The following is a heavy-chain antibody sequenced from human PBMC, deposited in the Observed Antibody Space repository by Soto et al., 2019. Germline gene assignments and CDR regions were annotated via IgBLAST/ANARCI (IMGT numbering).Heavy chain of an antibody. J-gene: IGHJ4*02. CDR3: ATQRSTRDY. V-gene: IGHV4-59*01. CDR1: GGSISSYY. CDR2: IYYSGST. Sequence: GQPSETLTLTCTVSGGSISSYYWSWIRQPPGKGLEWIGYIYYSGSTNYNPSLKSRFTISVDTSKNQFSLKLSSVTAADTAVYYCATQRSTRDYWAQGTLVTVCS.